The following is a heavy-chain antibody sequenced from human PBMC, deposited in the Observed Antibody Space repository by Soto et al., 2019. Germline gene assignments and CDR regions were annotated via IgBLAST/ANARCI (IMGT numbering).Heavy chain of an antibody. CDR3: ARGGLTYKYWFDP. D-gene: IGHD1-1*01. V-gene: IGHV4-34*01. J-gene: IGHJ5*02. Sequence: SETLSLTCAVYGGSFSGYYWSWIRQPPGKGLEWIGEINHSGSTNYNPSLKSRVTISVDTSKNQFSLKLSSVTAADTAVYYCARGGLTYKYWFDPWGQGTLVTVSS. CDR1: GGSFSGYY. CDR2: INHSGST.